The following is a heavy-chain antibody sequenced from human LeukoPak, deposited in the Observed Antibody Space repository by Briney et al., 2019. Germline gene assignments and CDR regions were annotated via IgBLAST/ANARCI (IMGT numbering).Heavy chain of an antibody. CDR2: IIPIFGTA. Sequence: GASVKVSCKASGGTFSSYAISWVRQAPGQGLEWMGGIIPIFGTANYAQKFQGRVTITADESTSTAYMELSSLRSEDTDVYYCARNWKVESSGYYRDPFHYYGMDVWGQGTTVTVSS. J-gene: IGHJ6*02. CDR3: ARNWKVESSGYYRDPFHYYGMDV. V-gene: IGHV1-69*13. CDR1: GGTFSSYA. D-gene: IGHD3-22*01.